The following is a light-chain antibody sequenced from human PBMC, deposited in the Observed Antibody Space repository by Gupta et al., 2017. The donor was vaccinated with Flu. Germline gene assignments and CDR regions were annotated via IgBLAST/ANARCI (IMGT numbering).Light chain of an antibody. CDR3: SSSTSANSWV. V-gene: IGLV2-14*01. Sequence: SALTQPASVSGSPGPSTTISSTGTSSDVGAYNRVSWYQQYPGKAHKLMIYEVSSRPSGVASRFSASKSGKIASPAISGHQDEDDADYYCSSSTSANSWVFGGGTKLTVL. J-gene: IGLJ3*02. CDR2: EVS. CDR1: SSDVGAYNR.